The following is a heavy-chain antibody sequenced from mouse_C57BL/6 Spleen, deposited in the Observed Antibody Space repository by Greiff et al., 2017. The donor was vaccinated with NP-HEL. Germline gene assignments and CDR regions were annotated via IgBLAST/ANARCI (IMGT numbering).Heavy chain of an antibody. J-gene: IGHJ4*01. CDR2: ISSGGSYT. Sequence: VQLKQSGGDLVKPGGSLKLSCAASGFTFSSYGMSWVRQTPDKRLEWVATISSGGSYTYYPDSVKGRFTISRDNAKNTLYLQMSSLKSEDTAMYYCARHDYYGSTLYYALDYWGQGTSVTVSS. D-gene: IGHD1-1*01. V-gene: IGHV5-6*01. CDR3: ARHDYYGSTLYYALDY. CDR1: GFTFSSYG.